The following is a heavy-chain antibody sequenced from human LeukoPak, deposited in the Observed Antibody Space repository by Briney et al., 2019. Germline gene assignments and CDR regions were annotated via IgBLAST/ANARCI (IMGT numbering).Heavy chain of an antibody. V-gene: IGHV3-21*01. Sequence: GGSLRLSCAASGFSFRTYAMGWVRQAPGRGLEWVSSISSSSSYIYYADSVKGRFTISRDNAKDSLYLQMNSLRAEDTAVYYCARDGTGAYYDIESYWGQGTLVTVSS. CDR2: ISSSSSYI. CDR3: ARDGTGAYYDIESY. J-gene: IGHJ4*02. CDR1: GFSFRTYA. D-gene: IGHD3-9*01.